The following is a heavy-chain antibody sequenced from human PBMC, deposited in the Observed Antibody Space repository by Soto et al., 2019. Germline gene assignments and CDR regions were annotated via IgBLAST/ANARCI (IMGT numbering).Heavy chain of an antibody. CDR3: AGGGQTYDSSGYYQNFDF. CDR2: INPNSGGT. CDR1: GYTFTGYY. J-gene: IGHJ4*02. V-gene: IGHV1-2*04. Sequence: ASVKVSCKASGYTFTGYYMHWVRQAPGQGLEWMGWINPNSGGTNYAQKFQGWVTMTRDTSISTAYMELSRLRSDDTAVYYCAGGGQTYDSSGYYQNFDFWGQGTLVTVSS. D-gene: IGHD3-22*01.